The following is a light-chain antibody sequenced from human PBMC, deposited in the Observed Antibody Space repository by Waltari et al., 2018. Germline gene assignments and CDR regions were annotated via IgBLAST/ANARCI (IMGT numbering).Light chain of an antibody. Sequence: QSGLTQPASVSGSPGQSITIPCTGTSSYVGHYNLVPWYQQYPGKAPKLMVYEVTKRTSGVSDRFSGSKSGNTASLTIYGLQSEDEADYYCCSYAGLGIYVFGTGTKVTVL. V-gene: IGLV2-23*02. J-gene: IGLJ1*01. CDR3: CSYAGLGIYV. CDR2: EVT. CDR1: SSYVGHYNL.